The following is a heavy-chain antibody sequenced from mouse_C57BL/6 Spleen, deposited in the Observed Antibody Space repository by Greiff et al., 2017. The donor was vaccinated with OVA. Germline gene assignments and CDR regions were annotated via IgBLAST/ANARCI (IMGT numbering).Heavy chain of an antibody. CDR3: ARDGDDAY. CDR1: GYSFTDYN. Sequence: LVESGPELVKPGASVKISCKASGYSFTDYNMNWVKQSNGKSLEWIGVINPNYGTPSYNQKFKVKATLTVDQASSPANMQLNSLTSEDSAVYDCARDGDDAYWGQGTLVTVSA. CDR2: INPNYGTP. J-gene: IGHJ3*01. V-gene: IGHV1-39*01. D-gene: IGHD2-13*01.